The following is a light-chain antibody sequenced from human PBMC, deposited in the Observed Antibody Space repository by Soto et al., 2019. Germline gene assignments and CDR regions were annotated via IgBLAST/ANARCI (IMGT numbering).Light chain of an antibody. CDR1: QSVRSY. CDR3: QQYDTSTRT. CDR2: DAS. V-gene: IGKV3-11*01. Sequence: EIVLTHSPATLSLSPCERATLSFRASQSVRSYLAWYQQKPGQAPRLLIYDASNRATGIPARFSGSGSGTDFTLTISRLEPEDFAVYYCQQYDTSTRTFGQGTKVDIK. J-gene: IGKJ1*01.